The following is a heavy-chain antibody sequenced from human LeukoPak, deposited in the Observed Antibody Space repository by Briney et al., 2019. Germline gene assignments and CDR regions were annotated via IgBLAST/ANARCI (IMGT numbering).Heavy chain of an antibody. CDR3: ARETTGTTSHWFDP. V-gene: IGHV1-69*04. CDR1: GGTFSSYA. D-gene: IGHD1-1*01. Sequence: ASVKVSCKASGGTFSSYAISWVRQAPGQGLEWMGRIIPILGIANYAQKFQGRVTITADKSTSTAYMELSSLRSEDTAVYYCARETTGTTSHWFDPWGQGTLVTVSS. J-gene: IGHJ5*02. CDR2: IIPILGIA.